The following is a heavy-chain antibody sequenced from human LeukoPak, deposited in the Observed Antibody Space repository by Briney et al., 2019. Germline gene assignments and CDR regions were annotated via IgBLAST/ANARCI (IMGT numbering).Heavy chain of an antibody. V-gene: IGHV3-30-3*01. D-gene: IGHD2-2*01. CDR1: GFTFSSYA. Sequence: GRSLRLSCAASGFTFSSYAMHWVRQAPGKGLEWVAVISYDGSNKYYTDSVKGRFTISRDNSKNTLDLQMNSLRLEDTAVYYCALIGPPDCSSTSCREGTDWGQGTLVTVSS. J-gene: IGHJ1*01. CDR3: ALIGPPDCSSTSCREGTD. CDR2: ISYDGSNK.